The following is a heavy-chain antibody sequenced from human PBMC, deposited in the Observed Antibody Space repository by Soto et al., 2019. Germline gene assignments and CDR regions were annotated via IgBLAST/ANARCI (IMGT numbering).Heavy chain of an antibody. V-gene: IGHV3-21*01. CDR2: ISSSSYI. D-gene: IGHD5-12*01. J-gene: IGHJ4*02. CDR1: GFTFSSYS. Sequence: GGSLRLSCAASGFTFSSYSMNWVRQAPGKGLEWVSSISSSSYIYYADSVKGRFTISRDNAKNSLYLQMNSLRAEDTAVYYCAREGVNSGYDRFDYWGQGTLVTVSS. CDR3: AREGVNSGYDRFDY.